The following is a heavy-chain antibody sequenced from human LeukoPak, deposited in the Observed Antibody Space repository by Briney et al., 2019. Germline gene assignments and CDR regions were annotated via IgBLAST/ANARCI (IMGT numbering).Heavy chain of an antibody. V-gene: IGHV1-8*01. J-gene: IGHJ3*02. CDR1: GYTFTSYD. CDR2: VDGKSGKT. Sequence: ASVTVSRKTCGYTFTSYDINWVRQATGQGLEWMGGVDGKSGKTAYSQQFLGRVTITRDPSISTSYMELSSLRTEDTAVYYCARLFYYASSGYDALDIWGQGTIVTVSS. CDR3: ARLFYYASSGYDALDI. D-gene: IGHD3-22*01.